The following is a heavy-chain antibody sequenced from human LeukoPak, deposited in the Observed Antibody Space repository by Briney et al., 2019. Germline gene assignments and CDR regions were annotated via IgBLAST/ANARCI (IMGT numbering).Heavy chain of an antibody. CDR1: GGSISTYY. D-gene: IGHD3-22*01. CDR2: ISYSGST. V-gene: IGHV4-59*01. CDR3: ARHNYDSSGYWINDF. J-gene: IGHJ4*02. Sequence: PSETLSLTCTVSGGSISTYYWSWIRQPPGKGLEWIGFISYSGSTNYSPSLKSRVTISVDTSKYQFSLKLSSVTPADTAVYYCARHNYDSSGYWINDFWGQGALVTVSS.